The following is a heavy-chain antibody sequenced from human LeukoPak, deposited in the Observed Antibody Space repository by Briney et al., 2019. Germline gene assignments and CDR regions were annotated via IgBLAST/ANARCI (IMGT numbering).Heavy chain of an antibody. CDR2: ISSSSSTI. Sequence: GGSLRLSCAASGCTFSSYSMNWVRQAPGKGLEWVSYISSSSSTIYYADSVKGRFTISRDNAKNSLYLQMNSLRAEDTAVYYCARVSAESMGAVDYWGQGTLVTVSS. CDR3: ARVSAESMGAVDY. D-gene: IGHD1-26*01. J-gene: IGHJ4*02. CDR1: GCTFSSYS. V-gene: IGHV3-48*01.